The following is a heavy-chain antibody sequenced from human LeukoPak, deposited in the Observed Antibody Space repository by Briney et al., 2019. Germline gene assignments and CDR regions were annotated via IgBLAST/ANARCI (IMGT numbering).Heavy chain of an antibody. D-gene: IGHD6-13*01. CDR1: GYTFTGYY. Sequence: ASVKVSCKASGYTFTGYYMHWARQAPGQGLEWMGWINPNSGGTNYAQKFQGRVTMTRDTSISTAYMELSRLRSDDTAVYYCARALAAAGSLAEYFQHWGQGTLVTVSS. V-gene: IGHV1-2*02. CDR3: ARALAAAGSLAEYFQH. CDR2: INPNSGGT. J-gene: IGHJ1*01.